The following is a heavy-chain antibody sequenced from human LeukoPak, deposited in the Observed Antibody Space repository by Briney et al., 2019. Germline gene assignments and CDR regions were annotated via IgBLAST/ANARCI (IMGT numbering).Heavy chain of an antibody. J-gene: IGHJ3*02. CDR3: ARDKTRRWLQSGPFDT. Sequence: GASVKVSCKASGYTFTSYYMHWVRQAPGQGLEWMGIINPSGGSTSYAQKFQGRVTMTRDTSTSTVYMELRSLRYGDAAVYYCARDKTRRWLQSGPFDTWGQGTMVTVSS. CDR2: INPSGGST. D-gene: IGHD5-24*01. CDR1: GYTFTSYY. V-gene: IGHV1-46*01.